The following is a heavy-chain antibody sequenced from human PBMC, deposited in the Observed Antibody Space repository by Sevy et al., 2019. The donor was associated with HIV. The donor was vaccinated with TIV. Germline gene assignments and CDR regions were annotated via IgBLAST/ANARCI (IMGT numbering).Heavy chain of an antibody. Sequence: GGSLRLSCVGSGFNFSDYGMHWVRQAPGKGLEWVAVIWYDGSNKYNEDSVKGRFTISRDKSKNTAYLQMNNLRVEDSGVYYLARGVFDHWGQGSLVTVSS. D-gene: IGHD3-16*01. CDR2: IWYDGSNK. V-gene: IGHV3-33*08. CDR1: GFNFSDYG. CDR3: ARGVFDH. J-gene: IGHJ4*02.